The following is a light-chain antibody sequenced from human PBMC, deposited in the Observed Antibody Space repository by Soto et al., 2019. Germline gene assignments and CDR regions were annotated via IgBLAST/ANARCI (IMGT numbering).Light chain of an antibody. J-gene: IGLJ1*01. V-gene: IGLV1-51*01. CDR2: DNN. Sequence: QSVLTQPPSVSAAPGQKVTISCSGSSSNIGNNYVSWYQQLPGTAPKLLIYDNNKRPSGIPDRFSGSKSGTSATLGITGLQTGDEADYYCGTWDGSLSVYLFGTGTKV. CDR3: GTWDGSLSVYL. CDR1: SSNIGNNY.